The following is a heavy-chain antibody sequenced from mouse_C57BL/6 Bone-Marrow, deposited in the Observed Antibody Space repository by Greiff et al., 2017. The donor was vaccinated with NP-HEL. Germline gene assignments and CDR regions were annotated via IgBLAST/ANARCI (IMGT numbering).Heavy chain of an antibody. CDR1: GYTFTSYG. CDR3: AREEDYEGFDY. J-gene: IGHJ2*01. Sequence: VQLQQSGAELARPGASVKLSCKASGYTFTSYGISWVKQRTGQGLEWIGEIYPRSGNTYYNEKFKGQATLTADKSSSTAYMELRSLTSEDSAVYFCAREEDYEGFDYWGQGTTLTVSS. CDR2: IYPRSGNT. D-gene: IGHD1-1*01. V-gene: IGHV1-81*01.